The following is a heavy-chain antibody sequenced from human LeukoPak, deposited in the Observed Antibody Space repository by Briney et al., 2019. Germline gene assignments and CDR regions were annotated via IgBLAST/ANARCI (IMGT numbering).Heavy chain of an antibody. CDR2: INHSGST. Sequence: SETLSLTCAVYGGSFSGYYWSWIRQPPGKGLEWIGEINHSGSTDYNPSLKSRVTISVDTSKNQFSLKLSSVTAADTAVYYCAQGRHVLRYFDWLVWFDPWGQGTLVTVSS. V-gene: IGHV4-34*01. D-gene: IGHD3-9*01. J-gene: IGHJ5*02. CDR1: GGSFSGYY. CDR3: AQGRHVLRYFDWLVWFDP.